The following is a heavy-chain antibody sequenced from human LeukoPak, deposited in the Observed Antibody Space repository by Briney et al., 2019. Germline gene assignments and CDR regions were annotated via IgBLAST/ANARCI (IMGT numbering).Heavy chain of an antibody. J-gene: IGHJ5*02. Sequence: NSSETLFLTCTVSGGPISSYYWSWIRQPPGKGLEWIGYIYYSGSTNYNPSLKSRVTISVDTSKNQFSLKLSSVTAADTAVYYCARDTTAAPYNWFDPWGQGTLVTVSS. CDR2: IYYSGST. D-gene: IGHD6-13*01. CDR1: GGPISSYY. V-gene: IGHV4-59*01. CDR3: ARDTTAAPYNWFDP.